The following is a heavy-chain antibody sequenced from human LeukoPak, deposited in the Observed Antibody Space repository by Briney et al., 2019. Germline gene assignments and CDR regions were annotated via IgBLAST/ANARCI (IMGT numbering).Heavy chain of an antibody. J-gene: IGHJ4*02. CDR1: GGSISSYF. CDR3: ARETADLGRSLDS. V-gene: IGHV4-4*07. CDR2: IYTSGIT. D-gene: IGHD1-26*01. Sequence: SETLSLTCTVSGGSISSYFWSWIRQPAGKGLEWIGRIYTSGITNSNPSLKSRVTMSLDTSKNQFSLNLTSVTAADTAVYFCARETADLGRSLDSWGQGTLVTVSS.